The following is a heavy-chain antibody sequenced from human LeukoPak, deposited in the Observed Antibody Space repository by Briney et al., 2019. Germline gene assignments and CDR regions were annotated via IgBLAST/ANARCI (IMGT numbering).Heavy chain of an antibody. CDR1: GGSMSSYY. D-gene: IGHD7-27*01. J-gene: IGHJ3*02. CDR2: IYYSGST. CDR3: AKVDAWGSFDI. Sequence: SETLSLTCTVSGGSMSSYYRSWIRQPPGKGLEWIGYIYYSGSTNYNPSLKSRVTISVDTSKNQFSLKLSSVTAADTAVYYCAKVDAWGSFDIWGQGTMVTVSS. V-gene: IGHV4-59*01.